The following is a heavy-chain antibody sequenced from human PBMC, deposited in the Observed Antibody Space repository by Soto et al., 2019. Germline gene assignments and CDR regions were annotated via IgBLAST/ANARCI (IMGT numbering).Heavy chain of an antibody. V-gene: IGHV3-21*01. CDR3: ARGTAAADYYGMDV. CDR1: GFTFSSYS. J-gene: IGHJ6*02. D-gene: IGHD6-13*01. Sequence: GGSLRLSCAASGFTFSSYSMNWVRQAPGKGLEWVSSISSSSSYIYYADSVKGRFTISRDNAKNSLYLQMNSLRAEDTAVYYCARGTAAADYYGMDVWGQGTTVTVSS. CDR2: ISSSSSYI.